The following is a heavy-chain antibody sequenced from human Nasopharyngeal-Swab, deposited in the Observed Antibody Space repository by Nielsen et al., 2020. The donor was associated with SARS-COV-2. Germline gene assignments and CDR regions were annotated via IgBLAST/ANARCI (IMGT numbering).Heavy chain of an antibody. CDR2: INHSGST. J-gene: IGHJ6*03. V-gene: IGHV4-34*01. D-gene: IGHD2-15*01. Sequence: WIRQPPGKGLEWIGEINHSGSTNYNPSLKSRVTISVDTSKNQFSLKLSSVTAADTAVYYCARGVVVVAATAPPRSLGRGPSETSHYYMDVWGKGTTVTVS. CDR3: ARGVVVVAATAPPRSLGRGPSETSHYYMDV.